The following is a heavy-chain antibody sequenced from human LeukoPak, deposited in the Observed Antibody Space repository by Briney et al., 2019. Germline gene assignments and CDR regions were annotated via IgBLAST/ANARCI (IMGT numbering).Heavy chain of an antibody. CDR2: ISSSGSTI. CDR1: GFTFSDYY. CDR3: ARSPNYVWGSYRYTFDY. V-gene: IGHV3-11*04. Sequence: GGSLRLCCAASGFTFSDYYMRWIRQTPGKGLEWVSYISSSGSTIYYADSVKGRFTISRDNAKNSLYLQMNSLRAEDTAVYYCARSPNYVWGSYRYTFDYWGQGTLVTVSS. D-gene: IGHD3-16*02. J-gene: IGHJ4*02.